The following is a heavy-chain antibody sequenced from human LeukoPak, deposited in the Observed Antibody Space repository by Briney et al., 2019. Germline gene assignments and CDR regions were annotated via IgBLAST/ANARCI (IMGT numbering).Heavy chain of an antibody. CDR2: IYYSGST. D-gene: IGHD3-16*01. CDR3: ARENDYVWGPSLDY. CDR1: GGSISSYY. V-gene: IGHV4-59*01. J-gene: IGHJ4*02. Sequence: SETLSLTCTVSGGSISSYYWSWIRQPPEKGLEWIGYIYYSGSTNYNPSLKSRVTISVDTSKNQFSLKLSSVTAADTAVYYCARENDYVWGPSLDYWGQGTLVTVSS.